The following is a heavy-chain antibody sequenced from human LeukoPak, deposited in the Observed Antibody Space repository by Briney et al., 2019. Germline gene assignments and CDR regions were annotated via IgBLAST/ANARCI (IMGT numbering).Heavy chain of an antibody. CDR3: GRLFDS. CDR2: INYSGTT. CDR1: GGAIISDNFY. J-gene: IGHJ4*02. V-gene: IGHV4-39*01. Sequence: SETLSLTCTVSGGAIISDNFYWGWVRQPPGKGLEWVGSINYSGTTYYNPSLRSRLSISVDTSRTQFFLRLNSVTAADAAVYYCGRLFDSWGQGILVTVSS.